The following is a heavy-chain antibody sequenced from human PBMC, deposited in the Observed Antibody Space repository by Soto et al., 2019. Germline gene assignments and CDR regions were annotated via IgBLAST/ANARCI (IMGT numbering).Heavy chain of an antibody. V-gene: IGHV1-3*01. Sequence: GASVKVSCKASGYTFTSYAMHWVRQAPGQRLEWMGWINAGNGNTKYSQKFQGRVTITRDTSAGTAYMELSSLRSEDTAVYYCARRVSFSYYYYYGMDVWGQGTTVTVSS. CDR3: ARRVSFSYYYYYGMDV. J-gene: IGHJ6*02. CDR2: INAGNGNT. CDR1: GYTFTSYA. D-gene: IGHD3-22*01.